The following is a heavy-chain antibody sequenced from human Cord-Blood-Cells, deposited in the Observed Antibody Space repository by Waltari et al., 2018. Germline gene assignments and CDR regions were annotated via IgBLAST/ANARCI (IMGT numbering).Heavy chain of an antibody. Sequence: EVQLVEYGGGLIQHGGSLRLSCAAPGFTGSRHYMSWVRQAPGKGLEGVSVIYSGGSTYYADSVKGRFTISRDNSKNTLYLQMNSLRAEDTAVYYCARDLELGGLDIWGQGTMVTVSS. CDR2: IYSGGST. J-gene: IGHJ3*02. V-gene: IGHV3-53*01. CDR1: GFTGSRHY. CDR3: ARDLELGGLDI. D-gene: IGHD3-16*01.